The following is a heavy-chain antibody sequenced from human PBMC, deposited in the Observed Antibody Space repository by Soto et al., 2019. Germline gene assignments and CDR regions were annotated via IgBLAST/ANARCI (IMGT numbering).Heavy chain of an antibody. J-gene: IGHJ5*02. V-gene: IGHV1-2*02. CDR2: INPKSGGT. D-gene: IGHD3-9*01. Sequence: ASVKVSCKATGYTFTGYYMHWVRQAPGQGLEWMGWINPKSGGTYYLQKFQGRLTISKDTSKSQVVLTMTNMDPVDTATYYCARYQRYYDILTGYYRNWFDPWGQGTLVTVSS. CDR1: GYTFTGYY. CDR3: ARYQRYYDILTGYYRNWFDP.